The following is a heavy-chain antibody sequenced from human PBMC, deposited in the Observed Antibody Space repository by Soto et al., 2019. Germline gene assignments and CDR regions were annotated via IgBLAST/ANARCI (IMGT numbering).Heavy chain of an antibody. CDR3: ARHSSLGIGFYP. J-gene: IGHJ3*01. CDR2: IYYSGRT. V-gene: IGHV4-39*01. CDR1: GGSISSSTYY. Sequence: QLQLQESGPGLVKPSETLSLTCTISGGSISSSTYYWGWIRQPPGKGLEWIGSIYYSGRTYYNPSLESRVNISVDTSKNQLSLKMNFVTAADTAGYYCARHSSLGIGFYPWGQGTMVTVSP. D-gene: IGHD3-22*01.